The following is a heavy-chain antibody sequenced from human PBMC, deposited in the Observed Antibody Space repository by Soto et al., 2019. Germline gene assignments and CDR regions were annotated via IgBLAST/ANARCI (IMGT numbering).Heavy chain of an antibody. J-gene: IGHJ6*02. CDR1: GFSLNSYA. D-gene: IGHD2-2*02. Sequence: QVQLVESGGGVVQPGRSLTLSCAASGFSLNSYAMHWVRQAPGKGLEWVAVISYDGSNKFYGDSVKGRFTISRDNSKNTVYLQMDSLRTEDTAGYYCESDCSSHTCYRQGGMDVWGQGTTVTVSS. V-gene: IGHV3-30-3*01. CDR2: ISYDGSNK. CDR3: ESDCSSHTCYRQGGMDV.